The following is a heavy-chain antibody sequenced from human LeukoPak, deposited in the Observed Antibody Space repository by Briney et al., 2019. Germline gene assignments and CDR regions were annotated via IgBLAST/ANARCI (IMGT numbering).Heavy chain of an antibody. CDR3: ARHGLLWFGERGDWFDP. V-gene: IGHV5-10-1*01. D-gene: IGHD3-10*01. J-gene: IGHJ5*02. Sequence: GESLKISCNGSGYIFTSYWISWGRQMPGRGLEWMGRIDPSDSYTNYSPSFQGHVTISADKSISTAYLQWSSLKASDTAMYYCARHGLLWFGERGDWFDPWGQGTLVTVSS. CDR1: GYIFTSYW. CDR2: IDPSDSYT.